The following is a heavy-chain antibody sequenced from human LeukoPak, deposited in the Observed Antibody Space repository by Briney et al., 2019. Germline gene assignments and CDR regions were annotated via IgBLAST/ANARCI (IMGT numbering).Heavy chain of an antibody. D-gene: IGHD2-21*02. J-gene: IGHJ4*02. CDR3: ARYKTAGDYFDY. Sequence: GGSLRLSCAASGFTVSSNYMSWVRQAPGKGLEWVSIIYSGGSKYYADSVKGRFTISRDNSKNTLYLQMNTLRAEDTAVYYCARYKTAGDYFDYWGQGTLVTVSS. CDR2: IYSGGSK. CDR1: GFTVSSNY. V-gene: IGHV3-53*01.